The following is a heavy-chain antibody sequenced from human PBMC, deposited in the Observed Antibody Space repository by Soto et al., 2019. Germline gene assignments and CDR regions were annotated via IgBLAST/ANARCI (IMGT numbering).Heavy chain of an antibody. D-gene: IGHD6-19*01. V-gene: IGHV3-74*01. CDR3: ARDPTQATQLVGSGWPDYYYYGMDV. Sequence: GGSLRLSCAASGFTFSSYWMHWVRQAPGKGLVWVSRINSDGSSTSYADSVKGRFTISRDNAKNTLYLQMNSLRAEDTAVYYCARDPTQATQLVGSGWPDYYYYGMDVWGQGTTVTVSS. J-gene: IGHJ6*02. CDR2: INSDGSST. CDR1: GFTFSSYW.